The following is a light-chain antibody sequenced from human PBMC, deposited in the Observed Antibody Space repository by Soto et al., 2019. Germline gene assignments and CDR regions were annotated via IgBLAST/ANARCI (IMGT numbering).Light chain of an antibody. CDR2: EDN. CDR3: QSYDSSNQV. V-gene: IGLV6-57*04. Sequence: NFMLTQPHSVSESPGKTVTISCTRSSGSIASNYVQWYQQRPGSAPTTVIYEDNQRPSGVPDRFSGSIDRSSNSASLTISGLKTEEEADYYCQSYDSSNQVFGGGTKVTV. CDR1: SGSIASNY. J-gene: IGLJ3*02.